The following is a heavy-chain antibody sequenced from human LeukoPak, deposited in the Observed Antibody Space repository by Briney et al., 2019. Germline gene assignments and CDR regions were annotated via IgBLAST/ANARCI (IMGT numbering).Heavy chain of an antibody. J-gene: IGHJ4*02. D-gene: IGHD2-8*01. CDR1: GGSISSSGYY. V-gene: IGHV4-39*01. Sequence: SETLSLTCTVSGGSISSSGYYWGWIRQPPGKGLEWIGTTYYRGTTYYNPSLKSRVTISVDTSKNQFSLKLSSVTAADTAVYYCARRKDCTNGVCCTDYWGQGTLVTVSS. CDR2: TYYRGTT. CDR3: ARRKDCTNGVCCTDY.